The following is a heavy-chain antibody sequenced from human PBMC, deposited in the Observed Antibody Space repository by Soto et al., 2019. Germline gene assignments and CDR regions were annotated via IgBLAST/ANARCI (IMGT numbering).Heavy chain of an antibody. Sequence: QVQLVESGGGVVQPGRSLRLSCAASGFTFSSYAMHWVRQAPGKWLEWVAVISYDGSNKYYADSVKGRFTISRDNSKNTLYLQMNSLRAEDTAVYYCARAPDNWNEGGELDYWGQGTLVTVSS. CDR2: ISYDGSNK. J-gene: IGHJ4*02. CDR1: GFTFSSYA. V-gene: IGHV3-30-3*01. CDR3: ARAPDNWNEGGELDY. D-gene: IGHD1-20*01.